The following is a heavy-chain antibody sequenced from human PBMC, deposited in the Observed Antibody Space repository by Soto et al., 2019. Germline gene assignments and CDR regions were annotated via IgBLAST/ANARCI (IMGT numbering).Heavy chain of an antibody. CDR3: TTDLTWLYWSGGSCYSDY. V-gene: IGHV3-15*01. CDR2: IKSKTDGGTT. D-gene: IGHD2-15*01. CDR1: GFTFSNAW. J-gene: IGHJ4*02. Sequence: EVQLVESGGGLVKPGGSLRLSCAASGFTFSNAWMSWVRQAPGKGLEWVGRIKSKTDGGTTDYAAPGKCRFTISRDDSKNTLYLQMNSLKTADKAVYYCTTDLTWLYWSGGSCYSDYWGQGTLVTVSS.